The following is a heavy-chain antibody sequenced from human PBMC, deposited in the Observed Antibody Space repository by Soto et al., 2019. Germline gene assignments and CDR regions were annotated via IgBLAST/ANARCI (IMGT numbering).Heavy chain of an antibody. V-gene: IGHV3-66*01. CDR1: GFTFSSYG. D-gene: IGHD6-13*01. Sequence: GGSLRLSCVASGFTFSSYGMHWVRQAPGKGLEWVSLLYSGGRTYYTDAVKGRFTISRDNSKNILFLQMNSLRAEDTAIYYCARVAAAGPLDYWGQGTLVTVSS. J-gene: IGHJ4*02. CDR2: LYSGGRT. CDR3: ARVAAAGPLDY.